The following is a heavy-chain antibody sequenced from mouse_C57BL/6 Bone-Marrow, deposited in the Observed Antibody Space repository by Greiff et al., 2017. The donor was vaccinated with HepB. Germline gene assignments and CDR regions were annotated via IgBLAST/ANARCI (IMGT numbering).Heavy chain of an antibody. CDR2: IDPSDSYT. D-gene: IGHD2-4*01. CDR3: ANYDYDGYAMDY. CDR1: GYTFTSYW. Sequence: VLLQQPGAELVKPGASVKLSCKASGYTFTSYWMQWVKQRPGQGLEWIGEIDPSDSYTNYNQKFKGKATLTVDTSSSTAYMQLSSLTSEDSAVYYCANYDYDGYAMDYWGQGTSVTVSS. J-gene: IGHJ4*01. V-gene: IGHV1-50*01.